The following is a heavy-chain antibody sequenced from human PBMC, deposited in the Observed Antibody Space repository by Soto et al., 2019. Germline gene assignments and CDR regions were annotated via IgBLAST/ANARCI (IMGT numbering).Heavy chain of an antibody. J-gene: IGHJ5*02. V-gene: IGHV3-33*01. CDR2: IWYDGSEK. Sequence: QVQLVESGGGVVQPGRSLRLSCEASGFTFRSHGMRWVRQAPGKGLEWLAVIWYDGSEKYYADSVKGRFTISRDNSKKPLYLQRNSLTVGDTAVNYGARWSDNKVVDPWGQGTVVTVS. CDR1: GFTFRSHG. CDR3: ARWSDNKVVDP. D-gene: IGHD1-1*01.